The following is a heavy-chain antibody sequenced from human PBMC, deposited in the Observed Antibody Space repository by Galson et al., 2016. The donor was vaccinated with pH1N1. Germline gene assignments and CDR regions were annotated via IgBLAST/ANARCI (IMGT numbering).Heavy chain of an antibody. V-gene: IGHV3-7*03. J-gene: IGHJ4*02. D-gene: IGHD3-22*01. CDR3: VKLDSSGYYYGRFDS. Sequence: SLRLSCAASGFTFSNYWMTWVRQAPGKGLEWVANIKQDGSQKYYVDSVKGRFTISRDNAKNSLYLQMNSLRVEDTAIYYCVKLDSSGYYYGRFDSWGQGTLVTVSS. CDR1: GFTFSNYW. CDR2: IKQDGSQK.